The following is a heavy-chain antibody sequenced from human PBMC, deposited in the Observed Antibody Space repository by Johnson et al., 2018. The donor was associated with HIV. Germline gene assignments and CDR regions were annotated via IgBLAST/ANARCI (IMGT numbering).Heavy chain of an antibody. CDR2: LKSKVDGGTT. CDR1: GFTFSNAW. CDR3: ARAEGLDAFDI. Sequence: VQLVESGGGLVKPGGSLRLPCAASGFTFSNAWMNWVRQAPGKGLEWIGRLKSKVDGGTTDYAAPVKDRFTISRDNSGNTLYLQMDSLRVEDTAVYYCARAEGLDAFDIWGQGTMVTVSS. V-gene: IGHV3-15*01. J-gene: IGHJ3*02.